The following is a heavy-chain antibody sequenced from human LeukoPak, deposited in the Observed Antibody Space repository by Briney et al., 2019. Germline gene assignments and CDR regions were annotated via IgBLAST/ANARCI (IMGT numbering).Heavy chain of an antibody. Sequence: SETLSLTCTVSGGSISSYYWSRIRQPAGKELEWIGRIYTSGSTNYNPSLKSRVTMSVDTSKNQFSLKLSSVTAADTAVYYCARQVGYYDRNYYYGMDVWGQGTTVTVSS. D-gene: IGHD3-22*01. J-gene: IGHJ6*02. CDR3: ARQVGYYDRNYYYGMDV. CDR1: GGSISSYY. CDR2: IYTSGST. V-gene: IGHV4-4*07.